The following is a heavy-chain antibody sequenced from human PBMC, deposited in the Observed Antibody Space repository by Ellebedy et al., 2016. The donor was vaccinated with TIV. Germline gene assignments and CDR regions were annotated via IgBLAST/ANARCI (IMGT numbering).Heavy chain of an antibody. Sequence: GGSLRLSCAASGFSFGSYWMLWVRQPPGKGLEWVSRIKPDGSDITYADSVRGRFTISRDNAKNTLYLQMNSLRAEDTAVYYCAKRGFLDIWGQGTMVTVSS. J-gene: IGHJ3*02. CDR2: IKPDGSDI. V-gene: IGHV3-74*03. CDR1: GFSFGSYW. CDR3: AKRGFLDI.